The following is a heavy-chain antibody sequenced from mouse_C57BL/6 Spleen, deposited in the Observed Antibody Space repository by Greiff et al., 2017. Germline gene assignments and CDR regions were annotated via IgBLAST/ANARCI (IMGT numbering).Heavy chain of an antibody. CDR3: ASYGYGEGFAY. V-gene: IGHV5-17*01. CDR2: ISSGSSTI. J-gene: IGHJ3*01. Sequence: EVQLVESGGGLVKPGGSLKLSCAASGFTFSDYGMHWVRQAPEKGLEWVAYISSGSSTIYYADTVKGRFTISRDNAKNTLFLQMTSLRSEDTAMYYCASYGYGEGFAYWGQGALVTVAA. CDR1: GFTFSDYG. D-gene: IGHD2-2*01.